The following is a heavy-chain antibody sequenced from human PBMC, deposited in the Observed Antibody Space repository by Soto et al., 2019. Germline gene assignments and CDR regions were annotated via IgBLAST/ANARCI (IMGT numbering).Heavy chain of an antibody. CDR3: ARARGYSYGLDPRRTFDY. V-gene: IGHV4-34*01. CDR2: INHSGST. Sequence: PSETLSLTCAVYGGSFSGYYWSWIRQPPGKGLEWIGEINHSGSTNYNPSLKSRVTISVDTSKNQFSLKLSSVTAADTAVYYCARARGYSYGLDPRRTFDYWGQGTLVTVSS. CDR1: GGSFSGYY. J-gene: IGHJ4*02. D-gene: IGHD5-18*01.